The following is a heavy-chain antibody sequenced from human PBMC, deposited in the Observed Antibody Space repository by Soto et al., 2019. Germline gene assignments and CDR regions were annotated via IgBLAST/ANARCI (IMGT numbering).Heavy chain of an antibody. D-gene: IGHD3-16*02. Sequence: SETLSLTCTVSGGSISRSTYYWGWIRQPPGKGLEWIGSIYYSGSTYYRPSLKSRVTISVDTSKNQFSLKLSSVTAADTAVYYCARVGYYDYVWGSYRPTAFDYWGQGTLVTVSS. J-gene: IGHJ4*02. CDR1: GGSISRSTYY. CDR3: ARVGYYDYVWGSYRPTAFDY. CDR2: IYYSGST. V-gene: IGHV4-39*07.